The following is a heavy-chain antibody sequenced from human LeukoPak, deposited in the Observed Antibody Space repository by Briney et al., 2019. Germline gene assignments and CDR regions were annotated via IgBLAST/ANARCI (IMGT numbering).Heavy chain of an antibody. CDR2: INPNSGGT. V-gene: IGHV1-2*02. J-gene: IGHJ4*02. CDR1: GYTFTGYY. Sequence: GASVKVSCKASGYTFTGYYMHWVRQAPGQGLEWMGWINPNSGGTNYAQKFQGRVTMTRDTSINTAYMELSRLRSDDTAVYYCARDLYYYDSSGYPVIDYWGQGTLVTVSS. CDR3: ARDLYYYDSSGYPVIDY. D-gene: IGHD3-22*01.